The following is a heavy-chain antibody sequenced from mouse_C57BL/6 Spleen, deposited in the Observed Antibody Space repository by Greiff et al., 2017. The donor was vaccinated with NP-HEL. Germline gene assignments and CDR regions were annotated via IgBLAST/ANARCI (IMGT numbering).Heavy chain of an antibody. V-gene: IGHV1-4*01. Sequence: QVQLQQSGAELARPGASVKMSCKASGYTFTSYTMHWVKQRPGQGLEWIGYINPSSGYTKYNQKFKDKATLTADKSSSTAYMQLSSLTSEDSAVYYCARGDYYCSSYEAMDYWGQGTSVTVSS. CDR3: ARGDYYCSSYEAMDY. CDR2: INPSSGYT. CDR1: GYTFTSYT. D-gene: IGHD1-1*01. J-gene: IGHJ4*01.